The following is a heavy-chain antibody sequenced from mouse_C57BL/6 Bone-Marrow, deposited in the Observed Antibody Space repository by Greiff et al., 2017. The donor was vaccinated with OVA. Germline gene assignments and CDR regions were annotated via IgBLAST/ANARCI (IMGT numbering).Heavy chain of an antibody. D-gene: IGHD1-1*01. Sequence: QVQLQQSGAELARPGASVKLSCKASGYTFTSYGISWVKQRTGQGLEWIGEIYPRSGNPYYNEKFKGKATLTADKSSSTAYKELRSLTSDDSAVYFCARNYYVSGVRGYFDYWGQGTTLTVSS. CDR3: ARNYYVSGVRGYFDY. CDR1: GYTFTSYG. J-gene: IGHJ2*01. CDR2: IYPRSGNP. V-gene: IGHV1-81*01.